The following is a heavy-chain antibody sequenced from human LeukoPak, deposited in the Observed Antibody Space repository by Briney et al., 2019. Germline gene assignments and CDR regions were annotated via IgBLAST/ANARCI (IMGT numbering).Heavy chain of an antibody. V-gene: IGHV3-49*03. CDR1: GFTFGDYA. J-gene: IGHJ3*02. CDR2: IRSEAYGGTT. Sequence: GGSLRLSCTASGFTFGDYAMSWSRQAPGKGLEWVGFIRSEAYGGTTEYAASVKGRFTISRDDSKSIAYLQMNSLKTEDTAVYYCTREGYYDSSGYPRAFDIWGQGTMVTVSS. D-gene: IGHD3-22*01. CDR3: TREGYYDSSGYPRAFDI.